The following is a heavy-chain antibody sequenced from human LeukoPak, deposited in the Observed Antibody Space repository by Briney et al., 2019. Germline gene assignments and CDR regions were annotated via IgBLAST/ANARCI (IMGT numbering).Heavy chain of an antibody. CDR1: GGSISSSSYY. D-gene: IGHD3-16*02. CDR3: ARIGYYDYVWGSYRGYYFDY. Sequence: SETLSFTCTVSGGSISSSSYYWGWIRQPPGKGLEWIGSIYYSGSTYYNPSLKSRVTISVDTSKNQISLKLRSVSAADTGVYYCARIGYYDYVWGSYRGYYFDYWGQGTLVTVSS. CDR2: IYYSGST. V-gene: IGHV4-39*01. J-gene: IGHJ4*02.